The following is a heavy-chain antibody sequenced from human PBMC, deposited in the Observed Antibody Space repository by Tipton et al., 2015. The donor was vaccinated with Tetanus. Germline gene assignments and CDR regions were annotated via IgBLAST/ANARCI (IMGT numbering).Heavy chain of an antibody. Sequence: TLSLTCTVSGGSISSGGYYWSWIRQHPGKGLEWIGYIYYSGSTYYNPSLKSRVTISVDTSKNQFSLKMTSVTAADTAVYYCARELRGSVAGSGGDCWGQGTLVTVSS. J-gene: IGHJ4*02. CDR1: GGSISSGGYY. CDR2: IYYSGST. D-gene: IGHD6-19*01. V-gene: IGHV4-31*03. CDR3: ARELRGSVAGSGGDC.